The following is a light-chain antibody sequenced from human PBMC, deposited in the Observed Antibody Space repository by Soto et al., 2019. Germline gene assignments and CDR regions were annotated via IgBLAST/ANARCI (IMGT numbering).Light chain of an antibody. V-gene: IGKV1-8*01. CDR1: QDVGRY. Sequence: ASRMTQSPSSLSASAGDRVAIACRASQDVGRYLAWYQQKPGQAPKLLIYGASTLQSGVPSRFSGGGSGTDFTLTISCLQSEDFATYYCQHYKNYPWTFGQGTKVEIK. CDR2: GAS. J-gene: IGKJ1*01. CDR3: QHYKNYPWT.